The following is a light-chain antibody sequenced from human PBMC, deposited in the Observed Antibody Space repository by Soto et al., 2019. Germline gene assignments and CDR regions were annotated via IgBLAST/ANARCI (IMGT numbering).Light chain of an antibody. CDR1: QSVSSNY. V-gene: IGKV3-20*01. CDR2: GAS. Sequence: EIVLTQSPDTLSLSPGERANLSCRASQSVSSNYLAWYQQIPGQAPRPLIYGASSRVPGIPDRFSGSGSGTDFTLTISRLEPEDFAVYYCQQYGSLPWTFGQGTKVDIK. CDR3: QQYGSLPWT. J-gene: IGKJ1*01.